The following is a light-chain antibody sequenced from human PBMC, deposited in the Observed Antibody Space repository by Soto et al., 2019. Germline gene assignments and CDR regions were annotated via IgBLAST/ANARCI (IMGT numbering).Light chain of an antibody. CDR2: AAS. CDR1: QSISSY. Sequence: DIQMTQSPSSLSASVGDRVTITCRASQSISSYLNWYQQKPGKAPKLLIYAASSLQSGVPSRFSGSGSGTDFTLTISSLQPEAVATYYCQQSYSTPSFGGGTKVEIK. J-gene: IGKJ4*01. CDR3: QQSYSTPS. V-gene: IGKV1-39*01.